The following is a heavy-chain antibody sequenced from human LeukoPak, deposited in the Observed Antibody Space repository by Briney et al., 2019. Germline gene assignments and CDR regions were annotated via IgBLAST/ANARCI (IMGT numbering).Heavy chain of an antibody. J-gene: IGHJ4*02. CDR3: ARVQTQYYFDY. CDR2: IYSGGTT. CDR1: GLTVSSNY. D-gene: IGHD2/OR15-2a*01. V-gene: IGHV3-53*01. Sequence: GGSLRLSCAASGLTVSSNYMSWVRQAPGKGLEWVSEIYSGGTTYYADSVKGRFIISRDDSKNMLFLQMNSLRAEDTAVYYCARVQTQYYFDYWGQGSLVTVSS.